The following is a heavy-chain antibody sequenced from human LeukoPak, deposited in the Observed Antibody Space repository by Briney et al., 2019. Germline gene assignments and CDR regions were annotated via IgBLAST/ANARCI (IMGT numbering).Heavy chain of an antibody. D-gene: IGHD6-13*01. CDR1: GYTFTSYD. J-gene: IGHJ5*02. Sequence: ASVKVSCRASGYTFTSYDITWVRQATGQGLEWMGWMNPNSGNTGYAQKFQGRVTMTRNTSISTAYMELSSLRSEDTAVYYCARGVKQQLVRIWFDPWGQGTLVTVSS. CDR2: MNPNSGNT. CDR3: ARGVKQQLVRIWFDP. V-gene: IGHV1-8*01.